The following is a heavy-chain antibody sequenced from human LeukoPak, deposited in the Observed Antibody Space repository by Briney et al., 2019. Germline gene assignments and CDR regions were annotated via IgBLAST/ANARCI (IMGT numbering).Heavy chain of an antibody. CDR1: GYTFTSYD. V-gene: IGHV1-8*01. CDR2: MNPNSGNT. CDR3: ARGSMFGELPNWFDP. J-gene: IGHJ5*02. D-gene: IGHD3-10*02. Sequence: GASVKVSCKASGYTFTSYDINWVRQATGQGLEWMGWMNPNSGNTGYARKFQGRVTMTRNTSISTAYMELSSLRSEDTAVYYCARGSMFGELPNWFDPWGQGTLVTVSS.